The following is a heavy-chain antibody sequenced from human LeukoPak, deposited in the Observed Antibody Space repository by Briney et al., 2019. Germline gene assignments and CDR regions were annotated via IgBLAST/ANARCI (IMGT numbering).Heavy chain of an antibody. J-gene: IGHJ4*02. CDR1: GGTFSIYA. D-gene: IGHD3-3*01. V-gene: IGHV1-69*04. CDR3: ARDRGLSIIPEVDY. CDR2: IIPILGIA. Sequence: ASVKVSCKATGGTFSIYASSWVGHAPGQGLEWMGRIIPILGIANYAQKFQGRVTITADKSTSTAYMELSSLRSEDTAVYYCARDRGLSIIPEVDYWGQGTLVTVSS.